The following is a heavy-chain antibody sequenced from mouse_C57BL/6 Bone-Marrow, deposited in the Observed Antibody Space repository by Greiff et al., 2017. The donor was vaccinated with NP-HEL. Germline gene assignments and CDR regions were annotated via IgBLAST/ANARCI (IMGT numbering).Heavy chain of an antibody. CDR1: GYTFTSYG. J-gene: IGHJ2*01. D-gene: IGHD2-1*01. CDR3: ARRGRGNGNLDY. CDR2: IYPRSGNT. Sequence: QVQLKESGAELARPGASVKLSCKASGYTFTSYGISWVKQRTGQGLEWIGEIYPRSGNTYYNEKFKGKATLTADKSSSTAYMELRSLTSEDSAVYFCARRGRGNGNLDYWGQGTTLTVSS. V-gene: IGHV1-81*01.